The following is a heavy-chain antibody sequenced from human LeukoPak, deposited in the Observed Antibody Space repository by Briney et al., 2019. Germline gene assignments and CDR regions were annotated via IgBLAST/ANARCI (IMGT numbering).Heavy chain of an antibody. Sequence: GGSLRLSCAASGFTFSSYSMNWVRQAPGKGLEWVSYISSSSSTIYYADSVKGRFTISRDNAKNSLYLQMNSLRAEDTAVYYCARTYSSNYYYYMDVWGKGTTVTVPS. D-gene: IGHD6-19*01. V-gene: IGHV3-48*01. CDR2: ISSSSSTI. CDR1: GFTFSSYS. J-gene: IGHJ6*03. CDR3: ARTYSSNYYYYMDV.